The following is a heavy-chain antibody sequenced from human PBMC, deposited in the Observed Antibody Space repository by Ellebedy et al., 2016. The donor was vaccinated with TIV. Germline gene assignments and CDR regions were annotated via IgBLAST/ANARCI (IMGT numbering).Heavy chain of an antibody. Sequence: SETLSLTXSVSGGSISSGDYYWSWIRQAPGKGLEWIGYIYYNGTTHYNPSLKSRVTISIDTSKNQFSLKLSSVTAADTAVYYCAGGLAYYYNSGYEYYFDYWGQGTLVTVSS. J-gene: IGHJ4*02. D-gene: IGHD3-10*01. V-gene: IGHV4-30-4*01. CDR2: IYYNGTT. CDR3: AGGLAYYYNSGYEYYFDY. CDR1: GGSISSGDYY.